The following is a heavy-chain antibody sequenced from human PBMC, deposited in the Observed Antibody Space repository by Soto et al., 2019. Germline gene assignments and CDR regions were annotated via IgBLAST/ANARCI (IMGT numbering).Heavy chain of an antibody. CDR1: GLTLSNHA. CDR2: VSECGDVT. Sequence: PGGSLRLSCAASGLTLSNHAMTWVRQAPGKGLDWVSTVSECGDVTYYADSVRGRFTISRDNSKNTLYLQLNNLRVEDTAVYYCVPGSSGTRGEDSWGPGVVVTVSS. J-gene: IGHJ4*02. D-gene: IGHD3-10*01. CDR3: VPGSSGTRGEDS. V-gene: IGHV3-23*01.